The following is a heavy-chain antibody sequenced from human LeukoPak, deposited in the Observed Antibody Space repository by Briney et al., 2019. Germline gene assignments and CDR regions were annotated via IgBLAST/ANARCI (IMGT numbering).Heavy chain of an antibody. CDR3: ARGASARQDF. CDR2: IYIDGSST. D-gene: IGHD2-2*01. CDR1: GFTFSTYW. V-gene: IGHV3-74*01. Sequence: GGSLRLSCAASGFTFSTYWMHWVRQAPGKGLVWVSRIYIDGSSTNYADSVKGRFTISRDNAKNTLYLQMDGLRADDTAVYYCARGASARQDFWGQGTLVTVSS. J-gene: IGHJ4*02.